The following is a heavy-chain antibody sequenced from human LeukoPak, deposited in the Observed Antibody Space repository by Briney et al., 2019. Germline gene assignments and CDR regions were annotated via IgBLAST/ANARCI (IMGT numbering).Heavy chain of an antibody. V-gene: IGHV1-69*04. D-gene: IGHD1-1*01. CDR3: ARDPKVIVVPDSRNDRNDP. CDR1: GDTFGNYA. Sequence: SVKVSCKASGDTFGNYAINWVRQAPGQGLEWMGRIVPIFPKTDYAQKFQGRVTITADKSTSTAYLELSSLSSEDTAVYYCARDPKVIVVPDSRNDRNDPWGQGTLVTVSS. CDR2: IVPIFPKT. J-gene: IGHJ5*02.